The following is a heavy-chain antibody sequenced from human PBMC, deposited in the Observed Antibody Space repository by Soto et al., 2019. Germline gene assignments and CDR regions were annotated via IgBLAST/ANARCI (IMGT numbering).Heavy chain of an antibody. CDR1: GFTFTTAW. V-gene: IGHV3-15*07. CDR2: IKSEGDGGTT. J-gene: IGHJ6*02. Sequence: GGSLRLSCVASGFTFTTAWMNWVRQAPGKGLEWVGRIKSEGDGGTTDYAAAMKDRFTISRDDSKNTVYLQMNSLKTEDTAVYYCTTDLVYYHYYGTDVWGQGTTVTVSS. CDR3: TTDLVYYHYYGTDV.